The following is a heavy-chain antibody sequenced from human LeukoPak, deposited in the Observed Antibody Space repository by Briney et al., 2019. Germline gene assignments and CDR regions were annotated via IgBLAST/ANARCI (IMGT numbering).Heavy chain of an antibody. J-gene: IGHJ4*02. V-gene: IGHV4-59*01. D-gene: IGHD5-24*01. CDR3: ARYPFDGYNYYFDY. Sequence: SETLSLTCTVSGDSIKSYYWSWIRQPPGKGLEWTGSINYSGSTNHNPSLKSRVTFSVDTSKNQFSLRLSSVTAADTAVYYCARYPFDGYNYYFDYWGQGTLVTVSS. CDR1: GDSIKSYY. CDR2: INYSGST.